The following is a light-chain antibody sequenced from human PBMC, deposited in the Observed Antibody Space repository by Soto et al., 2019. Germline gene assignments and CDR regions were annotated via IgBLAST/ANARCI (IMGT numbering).Light chain of an antibody. CDR2: SHN. V-gene: IGLV1-44*01. CDR3: AAWDDSLNGYVV. Sequence: QSVLTQPPSASGTPGQRVTISCSGSSSNVGSNTVIWYQQLPGTAPKLLIYSHNQRPSGVPDRFSGSKSGTSASLAISGLQSEDEADYYCAAWDDSLNGYVVXGGGTKLTVL. CDR1: SSNVGSNT. J-gene: IGLJ2*01.